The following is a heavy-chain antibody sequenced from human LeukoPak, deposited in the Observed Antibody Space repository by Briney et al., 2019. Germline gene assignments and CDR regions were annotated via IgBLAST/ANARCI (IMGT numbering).Heavy chain of an antibody. CDR3: ARGRGEGRGIAMVRGVRAPSYNWFDP. CDR2: IYYSGTT. J-gene: IGHJ5*02. V-gene: IGHV4-59*12. CDR1: GGSINNYY. Sequence: SETLSLTCSVSGGSINNYYWSWIRQSPGKGLEWIGYIYYSGTTKYNPSLKSRVSVSVDTSKNQFSLKLSSVTAADTAVYYCARGRGEGRGIAMVRGVRAPSYNWFDPWGHGTQVTVSS. D-gene: IGHD3-10*01.